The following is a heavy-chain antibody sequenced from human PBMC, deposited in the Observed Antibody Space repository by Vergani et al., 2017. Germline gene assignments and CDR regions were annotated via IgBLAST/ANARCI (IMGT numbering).Heavy chain of an antibody. CDR2: ISSSSSTI. Sequence: EVQLVESGGGLVKPGGSLRLSCAASGFTFSSYSMNWVRQAPGKGREWVSYISSSSSTIYYADSVKGRFTISRDNAKNSLYLQMNSLRAEDTAVYYCARGVRHIVVVTAIGDNWFDPWGQGTLVTVSS. D-gene: IGHD2-21*02. J-gene: IGHJ5*02. CDR1: GFTFSSYS. CDR3: ARGVRHIVVVTAIGDNWFDP. V-gene: IGHV3-21*05.